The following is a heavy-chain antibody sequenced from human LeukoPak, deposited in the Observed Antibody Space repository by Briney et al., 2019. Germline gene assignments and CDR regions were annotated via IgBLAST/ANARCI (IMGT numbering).Heavy chain of an antibody. CDR3: AKDQSRDGYNYYFDY. V-gene: IGHV3-9*01. J-gene: IGHJ4*02. Sequence: GGSLRLSCAASGFTFDDYAMHWVRQAPGKGLEWVSGISWNSGSMGYADSVKGRFTISRDNAKNSLYLQMNSLRAEDTALYYCAKDQSRDGYNYYFDYWGQGTLVTVSS. CDR2: ISWNSGSM. CDR1: GFTFDDYA. D-gene: IGHD5-24*01.